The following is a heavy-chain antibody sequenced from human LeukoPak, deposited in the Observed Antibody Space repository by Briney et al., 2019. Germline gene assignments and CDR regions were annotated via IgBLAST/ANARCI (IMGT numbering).Heavy chain of an antibody. CDR2: ISYDGDNK. CDR1: GFTFSSYG. CDR3: AKDSSGSGFWSDYSPYYFDY. Sequence: GGSLRLPCAASGFTFSSYGMHWVRQAPGKGLEWVAVISYDGDNKYYADSVKGRFTISRDNSKKTLFLQMTSLRAEDAAVYYCAKDSSGSGFWSDYSPYYFDYWGQGTLVTVSS. D-gene: IGHD3-3*01. V-gene: IGHV3-30*18. J-gene: IGHJ4*02.